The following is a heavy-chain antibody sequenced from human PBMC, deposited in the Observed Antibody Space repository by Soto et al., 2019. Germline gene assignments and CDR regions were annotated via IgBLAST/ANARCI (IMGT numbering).Heavy chain of an antibody. D-gene: IGHD1-1*01. J-gene: IGHJ5*02. Sequence: QVQLVESGGGVVQPGRSLRLSCAASGFTFSSYGMHWVRQAPGKGLEWVAVISYDGSNKYYADSVKGRFTISRDNSKNTLYLQRNSLRAEDTAVYYGASNDGCNSLYNWFDPWGQGTLVIVSS. CDR2: ISYDGSNK. CDR3: ASNDGCNSLYNWFDP. CDR1: GFTFSSYG. V-gene: IGHV3-30*03.